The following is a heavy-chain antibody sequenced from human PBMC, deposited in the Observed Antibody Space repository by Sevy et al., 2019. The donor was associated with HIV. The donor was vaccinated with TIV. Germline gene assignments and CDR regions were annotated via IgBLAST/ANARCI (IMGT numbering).Heavy chain of an antibody. CDR2: IKEDGSAK. J-gene: IGHJ4*02. D-gene: IGHD1-1*01. V-gene: IGHV3-7*01. CDR1: GFTFSSYW. Sequence: GGSLRLSCTASGFTFSSYWMSWVRQAPGKGLEWVANIKEDGSAKYYVDSVKGRFTISRDNAKNSLYLQMNSLRAEDTAIYCFARDPGTDYWGQGTLVTISS. CDR3: ARDPGTDY.